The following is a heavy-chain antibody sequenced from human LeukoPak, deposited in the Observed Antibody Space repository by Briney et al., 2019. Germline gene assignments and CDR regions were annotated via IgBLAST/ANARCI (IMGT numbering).Heavy chain of an antibody. Sequence: PSETLSHTCAVSGYSISSGYYWGWIRQPPGKGLEWIGSIYHSGSTYYNPSLKSRVTISVDTSKNQFSLKLSSVTAADTAVYYCARQRYCSSTSCLDAFDIWGQGTMVTVSS. V-gene: IGHV4-38-2*01. CDR3: ARQRYCSSTSCLDAFDI. CDR1: GYSISSGYY. D-gene: IGHD2-2*01. CDR2: IYHSGST. J-gene: IGHJ3*02.